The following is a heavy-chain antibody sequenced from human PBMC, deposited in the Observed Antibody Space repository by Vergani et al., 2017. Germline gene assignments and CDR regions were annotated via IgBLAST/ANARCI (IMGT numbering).Heavy chain of an antibody. CDR3: ARHLGTYYYESSGYPLFV. D-gene: IGHD3-22*01. V-gene: IGHV4-34*01. Sequence: QVQLQQWGAGLLKPSETLSLTCAVYGGSFSGYYWSWIRQPPGKGLEWIGEINHSGSTNYNPSLNSRVTVAVDTSRDQFSLKLSTVTAADTAVYYCARHLGTYYYESSGYPLFVWGQGTLVTVSS. CDR2: INHSGST. J-gene: IGHJ4*02. CDR1: GGSFSGYY.